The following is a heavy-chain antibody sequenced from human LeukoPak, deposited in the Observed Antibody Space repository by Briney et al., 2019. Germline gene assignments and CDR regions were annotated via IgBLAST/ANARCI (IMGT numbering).Heavy chain of an antibody. Sequence: PGGSLRLSCAASGFTFSSYSMSWVRQAPGKGLEWVSAISGSGGSTYYADSVKGRFTISRDNSKNTLYLQMNSLRAEDTAVYYCAKDANPSGSYFDDYFDYWGQGTLVTVSS. CDR2: ISGSGGST. J-gene: IGHJ4*02. V-gene: IGHV3-23*01. CDR3: AKDANPSGSYFDDYFDY. CDR1: GFTFSSYS. D-gene: IGHD1-26*01.